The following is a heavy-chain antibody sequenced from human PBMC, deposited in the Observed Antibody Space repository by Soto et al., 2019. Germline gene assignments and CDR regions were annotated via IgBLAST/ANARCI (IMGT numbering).Heavy chain of an antibody. Sequence: QVQLVESGGGVVQPGRSLRLSCAASGFTFSSYAMHWVRQAPGKGLEWVAVISYDGSNKYYADSVKGRFTISRDNSKNTLYLQMNSLRAEDTAVYYCASQMAYCGGDCSTPFDYRGQGTLVTVSS. J-gene: IGHJ4*02. CDR1: GFTFSSYA. V-gene: IGHV3-30-3*01. CDR3: ASQMAYCGGDCSTPFDY. CDR2: ISYDGSNK. D-gene: IGHD2-21*02.